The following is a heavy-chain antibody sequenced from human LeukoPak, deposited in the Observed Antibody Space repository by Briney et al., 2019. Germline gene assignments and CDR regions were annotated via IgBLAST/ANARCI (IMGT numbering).Heavy chain of an antibody. CDR2: ISSSGSTI. CDR1: GFTFSDYY. CDR3: ATASYSYGSPHFDY. D-gene: IGHD5-18*01. J-gene: IGHJ4*02. Sequence: GGSLRLSCAASGFTFSDYYMSWIRQAPGKGLEWVSYISSSGSTIYYADSVKGRFTISRDNAKNSLYLQMNSLRAEDTAVYYCATASYSYGSPHFDYWGQGTLVTVSS. V-gene: IGHV3-11*01.